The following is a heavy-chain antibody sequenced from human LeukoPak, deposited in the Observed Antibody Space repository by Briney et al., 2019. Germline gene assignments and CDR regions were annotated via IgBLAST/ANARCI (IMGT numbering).Heavy chain of an antibody. CDR2: INHSGST. CDR1: GGSVSSFH. J-gene: IGHJ4*02. V-gene: IGHV4-34*01. Sequence: KASETLSLTCKVSGGSVSSFHWSWIRQPPGKGLEWIGEINHSGSTNYNPSLKSRVTISVDTSKNQFSLKLSSVTAADTAVYYCARVGTGLERRIVDYWGQGTLVTVSP. CDR3: ARVGTGLERRIVDY. D-gene: IGHD1-1*01.